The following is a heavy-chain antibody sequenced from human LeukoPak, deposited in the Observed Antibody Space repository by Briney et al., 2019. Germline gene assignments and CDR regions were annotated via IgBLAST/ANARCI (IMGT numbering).Heavy chain of an antibody. CDR3: ARYKTYYDILTGYPYFDY. Sequence: GGSLRLSCAASGFTFSSYAMSWVRQAPGKGLEWVSAISGSGGSTYYADSVKGRFTISRDNSKNTLYLQMNSLRAEDTAVYYCARYKTYYDILTGYPYFDYWSQGTLVTVSS. V-gene: IGHV3-23*01. J-gene: IGHJ4*02. CDR1: GFTFSSYA. CDR2: ISGSGGST. D-gene: IGHD3-9*01.